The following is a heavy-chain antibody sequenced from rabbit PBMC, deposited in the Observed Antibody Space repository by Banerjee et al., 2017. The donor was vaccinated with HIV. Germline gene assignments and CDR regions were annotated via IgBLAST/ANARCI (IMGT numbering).Heavy chain of an antibody. V-gene: IGHV1S40*01. D-gene: IGHD8-1*01. CDR3: AREHDASYDGGGWIRGFNL. Sequence: QSLEESGGDLVKPEGSLTLTCTASAFSFSNYYVMCWVRQAPGKGLEWIGCIYTGNGDTAYASWAKGRFTISKASSTTVTLQMPSLTAADTATYFCAREHDASYDGGGWIRGFNLWGQGTLVTVS. CDR1: AFSFSNYYV. J-gene: IGHJ4*01. CDR2: IYTGNGDT.